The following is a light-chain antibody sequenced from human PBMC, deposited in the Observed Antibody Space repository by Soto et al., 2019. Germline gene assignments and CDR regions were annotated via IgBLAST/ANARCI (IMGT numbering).Light chain of an antibody. CDR2: GNN. V-gene: IGLV1-40*01. Sequence: QSVLTQPPSASGTPGQRVTISCSGSSSNIGSNTVNWYQQLPGTAPKLLIYGNNNRPSGVPDRFSGSKSGTSASLAITGLQAEDEADYYCQSHDSSLSGSVFGTGTKVTVL. CDR3: QSHDSSLSGSV. CDR1: SSNIGSNT. J-gene: IGLJ1*01.